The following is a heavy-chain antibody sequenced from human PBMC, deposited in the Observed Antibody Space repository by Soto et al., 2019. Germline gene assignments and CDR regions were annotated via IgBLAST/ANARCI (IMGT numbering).Heavy chain of an antibody. Sequence: SETLSLTCFVSGYSISAGGYYWSWTRHHPGKGLEWIGSFYSSGSIIYNPSLRSRVSISGDTSSNQFSMSLTSVTAADTARYYCARMYSSGSGWFHPWGQGTLVTVSS. D-gene: IGHD6-19*01. V-gene: IGHV4-31*03. J-gene: IGHJ5*02. CDR3: ARMYSSGSGWFHP. CDR2: FYSSGSI. CDR1: GYSISAGGYY.